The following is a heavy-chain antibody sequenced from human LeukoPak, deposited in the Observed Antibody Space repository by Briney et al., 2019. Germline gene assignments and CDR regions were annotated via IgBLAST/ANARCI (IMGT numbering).Heavy chain of an antibody. CDR3: ARVSVTAQAFDI. V-gene: IGHV4-59*01. D-gene: IGHD4-23*01. CDR2: IYYSGST. CDR1: GGSISSYY. Sequence: SETLSLTCTVSGGSISSYYWSWIRQPPGKGLEWIGYIYYSGSTNYNPSLKSRVTISVDTSKNQFTLKLSSVTAADTAVYYCARVSVTAQAFDIWGQGTMVTVSS. J-gene: IGHJ3*02.